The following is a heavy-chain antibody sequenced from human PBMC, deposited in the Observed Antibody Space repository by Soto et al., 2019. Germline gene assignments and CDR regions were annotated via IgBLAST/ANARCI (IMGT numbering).Heavy chain of an antibody. CDR3: AKDRTIASRNFDS. CDR1: GFTFSDHG. D-gene: IGHD6-6*01. Sequence: EVQLLESGGGFVQPGGSLRLSCTASGFTFSDHGIHWVRQAPGKGLEWVSSISGSVGSTFYADSVKGRFTISRDNSMNTLYLQMNSLRAEDTAVYYCAKDRTIASRNFDSWGQGALVTVSS. V-gene: IGHV3-23*01. J-gene: IGHJ4*02. CDR2: ISGSVGST.